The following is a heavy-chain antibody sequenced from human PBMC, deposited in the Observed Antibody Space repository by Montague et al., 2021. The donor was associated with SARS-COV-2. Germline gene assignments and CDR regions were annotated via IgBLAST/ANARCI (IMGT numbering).Heavy chain of an antibody. CDR1: GGSISSNY. Sequence: SETLSLTCTVSGGSISSNYWSWIRQPPGKGLEWIGYIYYRGSTNSNPSLKSRITISVATSKNQFSLKVSSVIAADTAVYYCARVRQYNWFDAWGQGTLVTVSS. V-gene: IGHV4-59*01. J-gene: IGHJ5*02. CDR2: IYYRGST. D-gene: IGHD2-21*01. CDR3: ARVRQYNWFDA.